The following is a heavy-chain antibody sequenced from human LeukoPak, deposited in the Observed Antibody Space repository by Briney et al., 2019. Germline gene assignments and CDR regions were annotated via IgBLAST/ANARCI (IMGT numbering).Heavy chain of an antibody. CDR3: AKGKDYYYYYYMDV. J-gene: IGHJ6*03. CDR1: GFTFSSYG. V-gene: IGHV3-33*06. Sequence: GRSLRLSCAASGFTFSSYGMHWVRQAPGKGLEWVAVIWYDGSNKYHADSVKGRFTISRDNSKNTLYLQMNSLRAEDTAVYYCAKGKDYYYYYYMDVWGKGTTVTVSS. CDR2: IWYDGSNK.